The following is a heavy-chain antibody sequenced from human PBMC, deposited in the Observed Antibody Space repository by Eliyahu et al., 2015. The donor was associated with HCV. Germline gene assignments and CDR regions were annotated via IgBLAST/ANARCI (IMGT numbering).Heavy chain of an antibody. CDR2: ISKSGNT. J-gene: IGHJ1*01. Sequence: QLQLQESGPGLVRPSETLSXTCTVSRXSISGSNHYWGWIRQAPGKGLEWIGSISKSGNTFYNPSLKSRVTLSVDPSKNQFSLSLTSATAADTAIYYCARHTWELLRDYFRHWGQGTLVTGSPQ. CDR1: RXSISGSNHY. CDR3: ARHTWELLRDYFRH. V-gene: IGHV4-39*01. D-gene: IGHD2-15*01.